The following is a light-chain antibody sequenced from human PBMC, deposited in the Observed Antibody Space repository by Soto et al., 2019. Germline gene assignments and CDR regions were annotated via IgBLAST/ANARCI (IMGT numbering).Light chain of an antibody. CDR3: QVYNNWPLLT. Sequence: EIVVTQSPATLSVSPGERATLSCRASQSVGSNLAWYQQRRGLHPRLLIYGASTRATGIPGRFSGSVSGTDFTLTISSLQSEDFALYYCQVYNNWPLLTFGGGSKVEIK. V-gene: IGKV3-15*01. CDR1: QSVGSN. J-gene: IGKJ4*01. CDR2: GAS.